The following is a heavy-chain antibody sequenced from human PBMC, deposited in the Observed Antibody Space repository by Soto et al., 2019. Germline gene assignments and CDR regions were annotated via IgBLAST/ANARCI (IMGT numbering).Heavy chain of an antibody. J-gene: IGHJ6*02. Sequence: ASVKVSCKTSGGIFSSYAISWVRQAPGQGLEWMGWISAYNGNTNYAQKLQGRVTMTTDTSTSTAYMELRSLRSDDTAVYYCATYLPYCSSTSCYVLGGIDVWGQGTTVTVSS. V-gene: IGHV1-18*01. CDR2: ISAYNGNT. D-gene: IGHD2-2*01. CDR3: ATYLPYCSSTSCYVLGGIDV. CDR1: GGIFSSYA.